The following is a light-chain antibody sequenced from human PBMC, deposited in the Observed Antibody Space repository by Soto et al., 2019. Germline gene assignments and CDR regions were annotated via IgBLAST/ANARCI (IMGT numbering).Light chain of an antibody. CDR3: QTWGTAHVV. CDR2: LNSDGSH. Sequence: QSVLTQSPSASASPGASAKLTCTLSSGHSSYAIAWHQQQPEKGPRYLMKLNSDGSHSKGDGIPDRFSGSSSGAERYLPISSLQSEDEADYYCQTWGTAHVVFGGGTKLTVL. V-gene: IGLV4-69*01. J-gene: IGLJ2*01. CDR1: SGHSSYA.